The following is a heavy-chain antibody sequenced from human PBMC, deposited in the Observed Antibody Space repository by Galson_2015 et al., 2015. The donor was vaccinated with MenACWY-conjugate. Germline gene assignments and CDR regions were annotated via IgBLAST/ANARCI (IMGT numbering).Heavy chain of an antibody. CDR2: IRYDGSNK. CDR1: GFTFSSYG. J-gene: IGHJ4*02. V-gene: IGHV3-30*02. Sequence: SLRLSCAASGFTFSSYGMHWVRQAPGKGLEWVAFIRYDGSNKYYADSVKGRFTISRDNSKNTLYLQMNSLRAEDTAVYYCAREAWMVTPGGVFDYWGQGTLVTVSS. D-gene: IGHD4-23*01. CDR3: AREAWMVTPGGVFDY.